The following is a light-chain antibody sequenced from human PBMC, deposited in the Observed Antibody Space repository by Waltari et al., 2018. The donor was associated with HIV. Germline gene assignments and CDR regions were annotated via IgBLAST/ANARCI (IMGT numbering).Light chain of an antibody. Sequence: QSALTQPRSPSGPPGPSVTISCPGTIRDVTSSPYVSCYQHHPGKAPNLILYDVSERPSGVPDRFSGSKSGNTASLTISGLQAEDEADYYCCSYAGTYTFVVFGGGTKLTVL. V-gene: IGLV2-11*01. CDR2: DVS. CDR1: IRDVTSSPY. J-gene: IGLJ2*01. CDR3: CSYAGTYTFVV.